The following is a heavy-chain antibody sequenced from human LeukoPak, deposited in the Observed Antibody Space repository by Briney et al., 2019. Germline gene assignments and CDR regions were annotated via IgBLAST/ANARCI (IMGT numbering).Heavy chain of an antibody. CDR1: GGSISSYY. D-gene: IGHD4-11*01. CDR2: INHSGST. Sequence: SETLSLTCTVSGGSISSYYWSWIRQPPGKGLEWIGEINHSGSTNYNPSLKSRVTISVDTSKNQFSLKLSSVTAADTAVYYCAAMTTTQNWFDPWGQGTLVTVSS. V-gene: IGHV4-34*01. CDR3: AAMTTTQNWFDP. J-gene: IGHJ5*02.